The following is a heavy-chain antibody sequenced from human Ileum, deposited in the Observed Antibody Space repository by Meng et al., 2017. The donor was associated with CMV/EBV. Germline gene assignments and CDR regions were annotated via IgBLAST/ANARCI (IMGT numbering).Heavy chain of an antibody. D-gene: IGHD3-3*01. V-gene: IGHV3-74*01. CDR3: AREWSAYYY. CDR2: ISNDGVHT. Sequence: CSASGFTFSSYYMHWVRQAPGKGLVWVSHISNDGVHTAYADSVKGRFTISRDNSKNTLYLQMSSLRADDTAVYFCAREWSAYYYWGQGALVTVSS. J-gene: IGHJ4*02. CDR1: GFTFSSYY.